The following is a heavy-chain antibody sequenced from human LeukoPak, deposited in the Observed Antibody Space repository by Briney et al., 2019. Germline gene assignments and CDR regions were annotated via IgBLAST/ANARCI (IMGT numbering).Heavy chain of an antibody. CDR2: IRYDGNNE. Sequence: GGSLRLSCAASGFTFSNYGMHWVRQAPGKGLEWVAFIRYDGNNEYYADSVKGRFTVSRDSSKNTLYLQMNSLRAEDTAVYYCARDGLDYYDSSGYFDYWGQGTLVTVSS. V-gene: IGHV3-30*02. CDR3: ARDGLDYYDSSGYFDY. D-gene: IGHD3-22*01. J-gene: IGHJ4*02. CDR1: GFTFSNYG.